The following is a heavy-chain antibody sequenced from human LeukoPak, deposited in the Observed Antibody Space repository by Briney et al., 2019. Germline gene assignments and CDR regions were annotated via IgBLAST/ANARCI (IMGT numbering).Heavy chain of an antibody. D-gene: IGHD6-19*01. CDR1: GYTFTSYY. V-gene: IGHV1-46*01. Sequence: VASVKVSCKASGYTFTSYYMHWVRQAPGQGLEWMGIINPSGGSTSYAQKFQGRVTMTRDTSTSTVYMELSSLRSEDTAVYYCAKDTSSGWYVGWFDPWGQGTLVTVSS. CDR2: INPSGGST. CDR3: AKDTSSGWYVGWFDP. J-gene: IGHJ5*02.